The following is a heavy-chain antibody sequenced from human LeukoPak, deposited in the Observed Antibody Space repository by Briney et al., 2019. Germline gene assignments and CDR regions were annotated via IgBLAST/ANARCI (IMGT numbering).Heavy chain of an antibody. CDR2: IWYDGSNK. CDR1: GFTFSSQG. Sequence: GGSLRLSCAASGFTFSSQGMHWVRQAPGKGLEWVAVIWYDGSNKYYADSVKGRFAISRDNSKNTLYLQMNSLRAEDTAVYYCARDPETMVRGVIHPGFDYWGQGTLVTVSS. J-gene: IGHJ4*02. V-gene: IGHV3-33*08. CDR3: ARDPETMVRGVIHPGFDY. D-gene: IGHD3-10*01.